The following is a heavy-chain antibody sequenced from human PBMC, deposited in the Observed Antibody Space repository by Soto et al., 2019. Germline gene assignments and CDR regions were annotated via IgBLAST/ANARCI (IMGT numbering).Heavy chain of an antibody. J-gene: IGHJ4*02. D-gene: IGHD4-17*01. V-gene: IGHV3-30*03. CDR2: ISYDGSNK. CDR1: GFTFSSYG. Sequence: QVQLVESGGGVVQPGRSLRLSCAASGFTFSSYGMHWVRQAPGKGLEWVAVISYDGSNKYYADSAKGRFTISRDNSKNTLYLQMNSLRAEDTAVYYCARDYGDFDYWGQGTLVTVSS. CDR3: ARDYGDFDY.